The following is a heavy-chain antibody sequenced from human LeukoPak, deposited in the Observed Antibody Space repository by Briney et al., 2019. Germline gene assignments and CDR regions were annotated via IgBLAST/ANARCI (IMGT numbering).Heavy chain of an antibody. J-gene: IGHJ3*02. D-gene: IGHD1-26*01. CDR3: ARRIRWELLRKAYFDI. Sequence: PSETLSLTCTVSGGSISSYYWSWLRQPPGQGLVWIGYIYYSGSTNYNPSLKSRVTISVDTSKNQFSLKLSSVTAADTAVYYCARRIRWELLRKAYFDIWGQGTMVTVSS. CDR1: GGSISSYY. V-gene: IGHV4-59*12. CDR2: IYYSGST.